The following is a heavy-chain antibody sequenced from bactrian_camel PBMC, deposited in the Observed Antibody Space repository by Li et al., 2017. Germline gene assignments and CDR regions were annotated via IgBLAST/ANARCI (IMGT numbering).Heavy chain of an antibody. V-gene: IGHV3S25*01. D-gene: IGHD2*01. CDR2: IVSGGGTN. Sequence: QLVESGGGLVQPGGSLRLSCAASGFTFSSAWIYWVRQAPGKGLEWVSTIVSGGGTNYDADSVKGRFTVSRGNGKNSVYLQMDSLKLEDTAMYYCAADFGPYCSGPYLARRANFEGQGTQVTVS. J-gene: IGHJ4*01. CDR1: GFTFSSAW.